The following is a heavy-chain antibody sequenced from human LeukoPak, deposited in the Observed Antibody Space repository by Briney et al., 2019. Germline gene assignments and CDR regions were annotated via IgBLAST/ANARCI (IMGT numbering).Heavy chain of an antibody. J-gene: IGHJ6*03. CDR1: GYTFTSYG. CDR3: ARSIAAYPKNYYYYYMDV. V-gene: IGHV1-18*01. CDR2: ISAYNGNT. D-gene: IGHD6-13*01. Sequence: ASVKVSCKASGYTFTSYGISWVRQAPGQGLEWMGWISAYNGNTNYAQKLQGRVTMTTDTSTSIAYMELRSLRSDDTAVYYCARSIAAYPKNYYYYYMDVWGKGTTVTVSS.